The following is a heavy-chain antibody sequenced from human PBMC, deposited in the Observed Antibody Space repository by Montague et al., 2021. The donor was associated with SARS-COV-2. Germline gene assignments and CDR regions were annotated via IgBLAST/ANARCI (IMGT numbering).Heavy chain of an antibody. V-gene: IGHV4-39*07. Sequence: SETLSLTCTVSGGSISSSSYYWGWIRQPPGKGLEWIGSIYYSGSTYYNPSLKSRVTISIDTSKNQFSLELSSVTAADMAVYYCASPGRYCTGGSCYYVYWGQGTLVTVSS. CDR1: GGSISSSSYY. CDR3: ASPGRYCTGGSCYYVY. J-gene: IGHJ4*02. CDR2: IYYSGST. D-gene: IGHD2-15*01.